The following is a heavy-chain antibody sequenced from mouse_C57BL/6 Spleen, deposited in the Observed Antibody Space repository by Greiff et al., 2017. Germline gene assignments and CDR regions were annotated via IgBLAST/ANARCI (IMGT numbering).Heavy chain of an antibody. J-gene: IGHJ2*01. CDR1: GYTFTSYW. CDR2: IHPNSGST. CDR3: AREDSNHYFDY. D-gene: IGHD2-5*01. V-gene: IGHV1-64*01. Sequence: VQLQQPGAELVKPGASVKLSCKASGYTFTSYWMHWVKQRPGQGLEWIGMIHPNSGSTNYNEKFKSKTTLTVDKSSSTAYMQLSSLTSEDSAVYYCAREDSNHYFDYWGQGTTLTVSS.